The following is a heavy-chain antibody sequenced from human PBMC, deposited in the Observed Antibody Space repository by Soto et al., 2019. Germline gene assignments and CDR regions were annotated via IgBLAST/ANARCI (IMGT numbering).Heavy chain of an antibody. CDR2: INPNSGGT. V-gene: IGHV1-2*04. CDR1: GYTFTVYY. CDR3: ARSDYDFWSGYPLYYYYYGMDV. J-gene: IGHJ6*02. D-gene: IGHD3-3*01. Sequence: GASVKVSGQASGYTFTVYYMHWVRQAPGQGLEGMGWINPNSGGTNYAQKFQGWVTMTRDTSISTAYMELSRLRSDDTAVYYCARSDYDFWSGYPLYYYYYGMDVLGQGTTVTVSS.